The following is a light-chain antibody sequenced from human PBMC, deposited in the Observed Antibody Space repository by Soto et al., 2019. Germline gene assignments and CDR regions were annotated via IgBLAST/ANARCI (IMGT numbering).Light chain of an antibody. CDR3: SSYTSSSTYYV. J-gene: IGLJ1*01. Sequence: QSVLTQPASVSGSPGQSITISCTGTSSGVGGYNYVSWYQQHPGKAPKLMIYDASNRPSGVSNRFSGSKSGNTASLTISGLQAEDEADYYCSSYTSSSTYYVFGTGTKVTVL. V-gene: IGLV2-14*01. CDR2: DAS. CDR1: SSGVGGYNY.